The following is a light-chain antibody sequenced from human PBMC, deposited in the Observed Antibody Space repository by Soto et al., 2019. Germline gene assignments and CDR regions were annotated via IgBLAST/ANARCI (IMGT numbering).Light chain of an antibody. Sequence: EIMMTQSPDTLSVSPGERVTLSCRASQSVSSSYLAWYQQKLGQAPRVLIFGASTRATGIPARFSGSGSGTEFSLTINSLQSEDFAVYYCQEYNTWPWTFGQGSKVDI. CDR1: QSVSSSY. V-gene: IGKV3-15*01. CDR2: GAS. CDR3: QEYNTWPWT. J-gene: IGKJ1*01.